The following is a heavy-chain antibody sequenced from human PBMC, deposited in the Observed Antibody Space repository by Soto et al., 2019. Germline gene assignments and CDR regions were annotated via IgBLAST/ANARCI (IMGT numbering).Heavy chain of an antibody. D-gene: IGHD1-26*01. CDR3: AKGFGNYCAVDY. V-gene: IGHV3-30*18. CDR2: ISNDGSNK. Sequence: QVHLVESGGGVVQPGRSLRLSCAASGFSFSTYGMHWVRQAPGKGLEWVAFISNDGSNKYYADSVKGRFTISRDNSKHTLSLPMNILRAEDTAVYYCAKGFGNYCAVDYWGQGTLVTVSS. CDR1: GFSFSTYG. J-gene: IGHJ4*02.